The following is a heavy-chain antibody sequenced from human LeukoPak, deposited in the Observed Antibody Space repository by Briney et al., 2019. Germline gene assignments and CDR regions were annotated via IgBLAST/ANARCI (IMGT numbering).Heavy chain of an antibody. CDR1: GFTFSSYS. Sequence: GGSLRLSCAASGFTFSSYSTNWVRQAPGKGLEWVSSISSSSSYIYYADSVKGRFTISRDNAKNSLYLQMNSLRAEDTAVYYCARDSLRFLEWYRQPVFYYYGMDVWGQGTTVTVSS. CDR2: ISSSSSYI. V-gene: IGHV3-21*01. D-gene: IGHD3-3*01. CDR3: ARDSLRFLEWYRQPVFYYYGMDV. J-gene: IGHJ6*02.